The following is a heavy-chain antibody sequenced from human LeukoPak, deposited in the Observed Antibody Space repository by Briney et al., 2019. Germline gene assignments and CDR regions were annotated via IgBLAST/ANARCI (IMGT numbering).Heavy chain of an antibody. J-gene: IGHJ3*02. V-gene: IGHV3-21*01. D-gene: IGHD1-14*01. CDR2: ISTSSIYI. CDR1: GFTFSSYS. CDR3: ARVRLQPRTLLDDAFDI. Sequence: GGSLRLSCAASGFTFSSYSMNWVRQAPGKGLEWVSSISTSSIYIYYADSLKGRFTISRDNAKNSLYLQMNSLRAEDTAVYYCARVRLQPRTLLDDAFDIWGQGTMVTVSS.